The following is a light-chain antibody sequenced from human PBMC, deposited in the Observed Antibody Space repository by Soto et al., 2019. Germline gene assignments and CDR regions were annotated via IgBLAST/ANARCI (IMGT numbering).Light chain of an antibody. CDR3: QTWDTVVV. Sequence: QPVLTQSPSASASLGASVTLTCTRSSGNSDYGIAWHQQQPAKGPRYLMKLNRDGSHNKGDGIPDRFSGSNSGAERYLIISSLQSDDYADYYCQTWDTVVVFGGGTKLTVL. V-gene: IGLV4-69*01. CDR2: LNRDGSH. J-gene: IGLJ2*01. CDR1: SGNSDYG.